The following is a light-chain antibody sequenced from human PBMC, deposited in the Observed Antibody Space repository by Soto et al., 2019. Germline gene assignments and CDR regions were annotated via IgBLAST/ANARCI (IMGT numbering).Light chain of an antibody. Sequence: QSALTQPASVSGSPGQSITISCTGSSSELGDYVRVSWYQQHPDKAPKLIIYEGIKRPSGVSDRFSGSKSGKTASLTISGLQAEDEADYYCSSYAGSSTPVLFGGGTKLTVL. J-gene: IGLJ3*02. CDR1: SSELGDYVR. CDR3: SSYAGSSTPVL. V-gene: IGLV2-23*01. CDR2: EGI.